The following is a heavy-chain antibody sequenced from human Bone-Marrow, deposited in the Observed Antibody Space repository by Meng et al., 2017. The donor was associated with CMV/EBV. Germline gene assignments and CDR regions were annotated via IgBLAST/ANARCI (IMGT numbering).Heavy chain of an antibody. D-gene: IGHD5-18*01. V-gene: IGHV1-24*01. CDR2: FGPEDGET. CDR3: AAGYTYDYFPY. J-gene: IGHJ4*02. CDR1: GYSLTGLS. Sequence: ASVKVSCKVSGYSLTGLSRHWVRQAPGKGLEWMGGFGPEDGETIYAQKFQGRVTMAVDTSTDTAYMQLSRLTSEDTAIYYCAAGYTYDYFPYWGQGALVTVSS.